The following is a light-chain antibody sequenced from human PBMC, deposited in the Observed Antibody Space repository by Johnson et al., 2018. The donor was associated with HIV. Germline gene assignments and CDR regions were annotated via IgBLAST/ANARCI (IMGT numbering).Light chain of an antibody. CDR1: SSNIGNNY. V-gene: IGLV1-51*01. CDR3: GTWDSSRSGDV. CDR2: DNN. J-gene: IGLJ1*01. Sequence: QSVLTQPPSVSAAPGQKVTISCSGSSSNIGNNYVSWYQQVPGTAPKLLIYDNNKRPSGIPDRFSGSKSGTSATLGITGLQTGDEAEYYCGTWDSSRSGDVFGTWTRVTVL.